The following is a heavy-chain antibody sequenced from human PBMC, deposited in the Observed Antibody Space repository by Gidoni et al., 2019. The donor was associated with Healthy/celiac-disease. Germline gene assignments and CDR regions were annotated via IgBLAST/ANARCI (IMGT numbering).Heavy chain of an antibody. J-gene: IGHJ4*02. CDR1: GFTFSSYA. Sequence: EVQLLESGGGLVQPGGSLRLSCAASGFTFSSYAMSWVRQAPGKGLGWGSAISGSGGSTYYADSVKGRFTISRDNSKNTLYLQMNSLRAEDTAVYYCAKSNCSGGSCDSGYWGQGTLVTVSS. V-gene: IGHV3-23*01. D-gene: IGHD2-15*01. CDR2: ISGSGGST. CDR3: AKSNCSGGSCDSGY.